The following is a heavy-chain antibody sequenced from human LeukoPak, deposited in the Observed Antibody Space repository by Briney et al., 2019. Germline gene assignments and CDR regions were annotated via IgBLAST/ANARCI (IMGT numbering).Heavy chain of an antibody. CDR2: ISSSGSTI. CDR3: ARDEYSSSSLDY. J-gene: IGHJ4*02. V-gene: IGHV3-11*01. D-gene: IGHD6-6*01. CDR1: GFTFSDYY. Sequence: GRSLRLSCAASGFTFSDYYMSWIRQAPGKGLEWVSYISSSGSTIYYADSVKGRFTISRDNAKNSLYLQMISLRAEDTAVYYCARDEYSSSSLDYWGQGTLVTVSS.